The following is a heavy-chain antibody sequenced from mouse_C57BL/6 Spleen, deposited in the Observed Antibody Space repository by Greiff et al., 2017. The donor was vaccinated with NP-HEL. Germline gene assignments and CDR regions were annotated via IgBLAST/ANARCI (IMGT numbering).Heavy chain of an antibody. CDR1: GFTFSDYG. D-gene: IGHD4-1*01. V-gene: IGHV5-17*01. CDR3: ARSNWNSCAMGY. J-gene: IGHJ4*01. Sequence: EVKLVESGGGLVKPGGSLKLSCAASGFTFSDYGMHWVRQAPEKGLEWVAYISSGSSTINYADTVKGRFTITRDNAKNTLFLQLTSLRSEDTAMYYCARSNWNSCAMGYWGQGASVTVSS. CDR2: ISSGSSTI.